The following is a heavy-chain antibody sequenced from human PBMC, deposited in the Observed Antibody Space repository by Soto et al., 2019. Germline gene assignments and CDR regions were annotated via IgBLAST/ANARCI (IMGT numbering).Heavy chain of an antibody. D-gene: IGHD3-22*01. Sequence: PXVSLRLSVADSGFSFGSYSMSWVRQTPGKGLEWVAAITATGDRTYYADSVTGRFTISRDNSKKTHYLQMTSLRAEDTAMYYCATMNGYFEYWGQGTPVTVSS. CDR3: ATMNGYFEY. CDR1: GFSFGSYS. CDR2: ITATGDRT. V-gene: IGHV3-23*01. J-gene: IGHJ4*02.